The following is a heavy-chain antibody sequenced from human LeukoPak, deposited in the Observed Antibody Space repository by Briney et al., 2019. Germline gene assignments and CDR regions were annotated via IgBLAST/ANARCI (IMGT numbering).Heavy chain of an antibody. J-gene: IGHJ4*02. CDR3: AKVLLWFGGKELDY. V-gene: IGHV3-23*01. CDR2: ITGSGAGT. Sequence: PGGSLRLSCAASEFTLSSYVMSWVRQAPGKGLEWVSSITGSGAGTYYAASVKGRFTISRDNSKNTLYLQMNSLRAEDTAVYYCAKVLLWFGGKELDYWGQGTLVTVSS. CDR1: EFTLSSYV. D-gene: IGHD3-10*01.